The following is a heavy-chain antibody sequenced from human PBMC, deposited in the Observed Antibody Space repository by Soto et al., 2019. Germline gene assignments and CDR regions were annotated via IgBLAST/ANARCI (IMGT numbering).Heavy chain of an antibody. J-gene: IGHJ6*02. CDR3: AREGSSGFGMDV. CDR2: IYTSGTT. Sequence: QVQLQQSGPGLVKPSETLSLTCTVSGGSIRSYYWSWIRQPAGKALEWIGRIYTSGTTNYNPSLKSRVTILLDTSKNQFSLDLSSVTDADTAVYYCAREGSSGFGMDVWCQGTTVTVSS. D-gene: IGHD6-25*01. V-gene: IGHV4-4*07. CDR1: GGSIRSYY.